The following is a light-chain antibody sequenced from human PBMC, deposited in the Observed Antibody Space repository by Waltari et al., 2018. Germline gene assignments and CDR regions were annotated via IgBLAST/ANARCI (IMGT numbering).Light chain of an antibody. J-gene: IGLJ1*01. CDR1: TGDAWTYNL. CDR3: CSYVSNTYV. CDR2: EGT. V-gene: IGLV2-23*01. Sequence: QSALTQPASVSGSPGQSITISCTGTTGDAWTYNLVSWYQQHPGKAPKLIIFEGTKRPSGVSNRFFASKSGNTASLTISGLQADDEADYHCCSYVSNTYVFGTGTKVTAL.